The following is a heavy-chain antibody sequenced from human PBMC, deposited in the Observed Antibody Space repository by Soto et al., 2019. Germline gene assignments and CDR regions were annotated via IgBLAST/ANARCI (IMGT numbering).Heavy chain of an antibody. CDR2: IYYSGST. Sequence: QLQLQESGPGLVKPSETLSLTCTVSGGSISSSSYYWGWIRQPPGKGLEWIGSIYYSGSTYYNPSLKSRVTISVDTSKNQFSLKLGSVTAADTAVYYCARLRSATNWFDPWGQGTLVTVSS. CDR1: GGSISSSSYY. J-gene: IGHJ5*02. V-gene: IGHV4-39*01. D-gene: IGHD6-25*01. CDR3: ARLRSATNWFDP.